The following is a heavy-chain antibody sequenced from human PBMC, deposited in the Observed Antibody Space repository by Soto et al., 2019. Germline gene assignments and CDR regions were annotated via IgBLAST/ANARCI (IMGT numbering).Heavy chain of an antibody. J-gene: IGHJ4*02. D-gene: IGHD3-16*01. CDR1: SGSFSTYY. Sequence: QVQLQQWGAGLLKPSQTLSLTCAVDSGSFSTYYCCWTRQPPRQGLVWIWEMHPSGDTYYNPSLSNRVTISVDTSKNQFSLKLSSVTAADTAVYFCTRARHPPKGGRMWGQATLVTVSS. CDR3: TRARHPPKGGRM. V-gene: IGHV4-34*02. CDR2: MHPSGDT.